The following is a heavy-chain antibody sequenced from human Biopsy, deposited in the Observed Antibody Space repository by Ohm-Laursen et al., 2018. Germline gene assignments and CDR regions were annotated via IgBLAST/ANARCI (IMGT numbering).Heavy chain of an antibody. V-gene: IGHV4-59*11. CDR2: ISYTGYT. J-gene: IGHJ4*02. D-gene: IGHD4-23*01. Sequence: GALSLTWTVSGGSFTGHYWSWIRQPPGKGLEWIGHISYTGYTSYNASLKSRVTISVDTSRNHFSLRLSSLTAADTAVYYCARGSNDFGGLYFPRWGQGTLLTVSS. CDR1: GGSFTGHY. CDR3: ARGSNDFGGLYFPR.